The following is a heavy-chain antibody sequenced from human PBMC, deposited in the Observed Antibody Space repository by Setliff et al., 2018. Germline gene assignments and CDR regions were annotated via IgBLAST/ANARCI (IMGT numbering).Heavy chain of an antibody. Sequence: GGSLRLSCAASGFTFSSYEMNWXRQAPGXXLEWVSYISGSIHIISYAXSVKCXFTXSRXXAKNXLYLQMNSLRAEDTAVYYCXXXXXXXYXXDS. J-gene: IGHJ5*01. V-gene: IGHV3-48*03. CDR1: GFTFSSYE. CDR3: XXXXXXXYXXDS. CDR2: ISGSIHII.